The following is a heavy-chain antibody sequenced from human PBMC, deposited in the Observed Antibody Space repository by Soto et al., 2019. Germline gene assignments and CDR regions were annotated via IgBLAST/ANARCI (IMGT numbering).Heavy chain of an antibody. D-gene: IGHD3-3*01. CDR1: GYTLTSYA. CDR3: ARDFVHIWSGSPLGYFDY. CDR2: INAGNGNT. V-gene: IGHV1-3*01. J-gene: IGHJ4*02. Sequence: ASVKVSCKASGYTLTSYAMHWVRQAPGQRLEWMGWINAGNGNTKYSQKFQGRVTITRDTSASTAYMELSSLRSEDTAVYYCARDFVHIWSGSPLGYFDYWGQGNLVTVSS.